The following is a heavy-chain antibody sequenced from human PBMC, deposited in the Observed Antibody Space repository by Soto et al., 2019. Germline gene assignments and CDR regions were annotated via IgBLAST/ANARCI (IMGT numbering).Heavy chain of an antibody. Sequence: QLQLQESGPGLVKPSETLSLTCAVTGASITRGGFHWGWIRQSPGQGLEWIGSLYSGSTYYNPSLRSRVTISADTSKNDFSLRLTSVTAADTAVYYCARRGSGHTFDYWGQGTLGTVSS. V-gene: IGHV4-39*02. D-gene: IGHD3-10*01. J-gene: IGHJ4*02. CDR3: ARRGSGHTFDY. CDR2: LYSGST. CDR1: GASITRGGFH.